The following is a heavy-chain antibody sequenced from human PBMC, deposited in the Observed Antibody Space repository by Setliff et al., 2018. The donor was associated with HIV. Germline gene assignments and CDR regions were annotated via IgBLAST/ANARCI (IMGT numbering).Heavy chain of an antibody. J-gene: IGHJ5*02. Sequence: SVKVSCKASGYTFTGNYIHWVRQAPGQGLEWMGWINPVVGTPTYAQKFQGRVTITADESTNTAYMELSSLRSEDTAMYFCASAAYYHDSTGYQADHWGQGTLVTVSS. CDR2: INPVVGTP. CDR1: GYTFTGNY. CDR3: ASAAYYHDSTGYQADH. V-gene: IGHV1-69*13. D-gene: IGHD3-22*01.